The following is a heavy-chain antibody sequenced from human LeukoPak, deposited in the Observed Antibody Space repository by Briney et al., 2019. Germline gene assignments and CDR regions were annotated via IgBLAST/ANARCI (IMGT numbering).Heavy chain of an antibody. D-gene: IGHD3-10*01. J-gene: IGHJ3*02. V-gene: IGHV4-30-2*01. CDR1: GGSISSGGYS. CDR3: ARDTYYGSGRSRAAFDI. Sequence: SGTLSLTCAVSGGSISSGGYSWSWIRQPPGKGLEWIGYIYHSGSTYYNPSLKSRVTISVDRSKNQFSLKLSSVTAADTAVYYCARDTYYGSGRSRAAFDIWGQGTMVTVSS. CDR2: IYHSGST.